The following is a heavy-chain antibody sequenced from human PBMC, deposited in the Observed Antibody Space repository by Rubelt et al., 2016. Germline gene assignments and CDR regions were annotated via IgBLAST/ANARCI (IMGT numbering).Heavy chain of an antibody. CDR3: ATGTTVTTGRAY. D-gene: IGHD4-17*01. CDR1: GGSFSGYY. J-gene: IGHJ4*02. V-gene: IGHV4-34*01. Sequence: QVQLQQWGAGLLKPSETLSLTCAVYGGSFSGYYWSWIRQPPGKGLEWIGEINHSGSTNYNPSLKSRVTILVDTSKNQFSRTLSSVTAADTAMYYCATGTTVTTGRAYWGQGTLVTVSS. CDR2: INHSGST.